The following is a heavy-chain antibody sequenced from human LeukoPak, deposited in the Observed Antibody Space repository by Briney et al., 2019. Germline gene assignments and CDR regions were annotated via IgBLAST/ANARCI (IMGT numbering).Heavy chain of an antibody. V-gene: IGHV1-2*02. D-gene: IGHD3-22*01. CDR1: GYTFTGYY. CDR3: AMEARITMIFPDY. J-gene: IGHJ4*02. CDR2: INPNSGGT. Sequence: ASVKVSCKASGYTFTGYYMHWVRQAPGQGLEWMGWINPNSGGTNYAQKFQGRVTMTRDTSISTAYMELSRLRSDDTAVYYCAMEARITMIFPDYWGQGTLVTVSS.